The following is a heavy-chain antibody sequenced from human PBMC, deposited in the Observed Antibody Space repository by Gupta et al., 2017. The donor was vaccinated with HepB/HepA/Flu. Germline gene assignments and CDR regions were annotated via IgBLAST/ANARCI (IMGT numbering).Heavy chain of an antibody. V-gene: IGHV4-39*01. CDR2: SYSSAST. Sequence: LPLQESGPGLVKPSETLSLTCTVSGGSISSSSYYWGWIRQPPGKGLEWSGNSYSSASTCYNPSVKSRVTISADTSKPQFSLKLSSVTAADTAVYYCARGNGYYFQLDYWGQGTLVTVSS. CDR1: GGSISSSSYY. J-gene: IGHJ4*02. CDR3: ARGNGYYFQLDY. D-gene: IGHD3-22*01.